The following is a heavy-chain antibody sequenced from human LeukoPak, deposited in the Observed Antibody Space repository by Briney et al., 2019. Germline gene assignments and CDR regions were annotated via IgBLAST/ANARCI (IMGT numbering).Heavy chain of an antibody. CDR2: IHSSGST. CDR3: ARHLERGSGISRGLDNWFGP. CDR1: RGSIISYF. D-gene: IGHD3-10*01. V-gene: IGHV4-59*08. Sequence: SETLSLTCTVSRGSIISYFWSWIRQPPGKGLEWLGYIHSSGSTTYNPSLKSRVTISIDTSKNQFSLKVRSVTAADTAVYYCARHLERGSGISRGLDNWFGPWGQGALITVSS. J-gene: IGHJ5*02.